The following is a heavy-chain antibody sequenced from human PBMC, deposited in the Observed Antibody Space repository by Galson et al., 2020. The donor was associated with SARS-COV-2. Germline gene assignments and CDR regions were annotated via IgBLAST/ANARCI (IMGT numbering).Heavy chain of an antibody. V-gene: IGHV4-31*03. CDR2: IYYSGST. CDR1: GGSISSGGYY. Sequence: ETSETLSLTCTVSGGSISSGGYYWRWIRQHPGKGLEWIGYIYYSGSTYYNPSLKSRVTISVDTSKNQFSLKLSSVTAADTAVYYCARGLTIFGVVSNFDYWGQGTLVTVSS. J-gene: IGHJ4*02. CDR3: ARGLTIFGVVSNFDY. D-gene: IGHD3-3*01.